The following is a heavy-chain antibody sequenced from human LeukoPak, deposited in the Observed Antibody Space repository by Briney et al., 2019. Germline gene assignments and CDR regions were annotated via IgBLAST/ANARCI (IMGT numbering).Heavy chain of an antibody. CDR1: GGSLSGYY. CDR3: ARGLNWFDP. V-gene: IGHV4-4*07. Sequence: SETLFLTCTVSGGSLSGYYWSWIRQPAGKGLEWIGRISTSGSTYYKPSLKSRVTMSADTSKNQLSLKLSSVTAADTVVYYCARGLNWFDPWGQGTLVTVSS. CDR2: ISTSGST. J-gene: IGHJ5*02. D-gene: IGHD6-19*01.